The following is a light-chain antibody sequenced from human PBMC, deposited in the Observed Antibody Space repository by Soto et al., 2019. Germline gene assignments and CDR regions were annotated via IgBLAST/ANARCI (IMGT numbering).Light chain of an antibody. CDR2: KVS. J-gene: IGKJ5*01. CDR1: QSLIYSDGDTY. V-gene: IGKV2-30*01. CDR3: MQGSHWPRA. Sequence: DVVMTQSPVSLPVALGQPASISCRSSQSLIYSDGDTYLSWFHQRPGQSPRRLIYKVSNRDSGVPDRFSGNGSGTDFTLKISRVEAEDVGVYYCMQGSHWPRALDQGTRLEIK.